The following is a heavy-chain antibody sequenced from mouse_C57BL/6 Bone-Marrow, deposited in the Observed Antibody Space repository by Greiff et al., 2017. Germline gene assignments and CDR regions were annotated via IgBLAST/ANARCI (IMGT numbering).Heavy chain of an antibody. CDR1: GYSITSGYY. CDR3: ARGYYGSRNPWFAY. V-gene: IGHV3-6*01. CDR2: ISYDGSN. D-gene: IGHD1-1*01. Sequence: EVKLQESGPGLVKPSQSLSLTCSVTGYSITSGYYWNWIRQFPGNKLEWMGYISYDGSNNYNPSLKNRISITRDTSKNQFFLKLNSVTTEDTATYYCARGYYGSRNPWFAYWGQGTLVTVSA. J-gene: IGHJ3*01.